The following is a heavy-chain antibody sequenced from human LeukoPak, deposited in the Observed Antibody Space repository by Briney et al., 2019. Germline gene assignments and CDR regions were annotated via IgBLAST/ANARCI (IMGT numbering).Heavy chain of an antibody. D-gene: IGHD5-12*01. CDR2: IYYSGST. CDR1: GGSISSSSYY. V-gene: IGHV4-61*05. CDR3: ARSQWLRSSFDY. Sequence: SETLSLTCTVSGGSISSSSYYWGWIRQPPGKGLEWIGYIYYSGSTNYNPSLKSRVTISVDTSKNQFSLKLSSVTAADTAVYYCARSQWLRSSFDYWGQGTLVTVSS. J-gene: IGHJ4*02.